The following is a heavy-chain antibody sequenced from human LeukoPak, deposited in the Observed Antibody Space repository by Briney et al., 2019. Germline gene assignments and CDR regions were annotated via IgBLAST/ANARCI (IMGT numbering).Heavy chain of an antibody. CDR2: IYHSGTT. CDR1: SGSISSNYY. J-gene: IGHJ4*02. D-gene: IGHD6-19*01. CDR3: LRHSSGWGNFDY. V-gene: IGHV4-39*01. Sequence: SETRSLTCSVSSGSISSNYYWAWIRQPPGKGLEWIGSIYHSGTTYYNPSLKSRVSISVDTSKNQFSLKLSSVTAADTAVYYCLRHSSGWGNFDYWGQGTLVTVSS.